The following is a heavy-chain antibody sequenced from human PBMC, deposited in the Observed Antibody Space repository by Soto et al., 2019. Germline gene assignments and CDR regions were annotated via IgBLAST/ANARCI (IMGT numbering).Heavy chain of an antibody. CDR3: ARVLQSSWYIQNFDY. D-gene: IGHD6-13*01. Sequence: GASVKVSCKASGYTFTDYYMHWVRQAPGQGLEWMGWINPESGDTDYAQKFQGRVTMTRDTSISTAYMELSRLRSDDSAVYYCARVLQSSWYIQNFDYWGQGTLVTVPS. CDR2: INPESGDT. J-gene: IGHJ4*02. CDR1: GYTFTDYY. V-gene: IGHV1-2*02.